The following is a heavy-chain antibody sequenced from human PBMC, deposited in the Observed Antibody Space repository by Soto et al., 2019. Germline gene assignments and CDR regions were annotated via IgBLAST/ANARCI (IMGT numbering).Heavy chain of an antibody. CDR3: ARHVLPSGWSDY. Sequence: SETLSLTCTVSGGSISSSSYYWGWIRQPPGKGLEWIGSIYYSGSTYYNPSLKSRVTISVDTSKNQFSLKLSSVTAADTAVYYCARHVLPSGWSDYWGQGTLVTVSS. V-gene: IGHV4-39*01. CDR2: IYYSGST. D-gene: IGHD6-19*01. J-gene: IGHJ4*02. CDR1: GGSISSSSYY.